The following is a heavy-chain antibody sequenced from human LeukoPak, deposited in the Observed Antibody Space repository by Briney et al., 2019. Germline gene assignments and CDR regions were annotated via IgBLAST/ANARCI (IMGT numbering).Heavy chain of an antibody. Sequence: PGRSLRLTCTASGCSFRSDDYNWGCQAPGKGLDWVSSISGTSDYIFYADSVRGRFTISRDNAENSLYLQMNSLRAEDTAVYYCAPGGPHGFDPWGQGTLVTVSS. V-gene: IGHV3-21*01. J-gene: IGHJ5*02. CDR2: ISGTSDYI. CDR3: APGGPHGFDP. CDR1: GCSFRSDD. D-gene: IGHD3-10*01.